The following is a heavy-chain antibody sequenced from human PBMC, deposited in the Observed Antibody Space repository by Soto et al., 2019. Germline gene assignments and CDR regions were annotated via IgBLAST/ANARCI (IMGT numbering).Heavy chain of an antibody. D-gene: IGHD5-12*01. J-gene: IGHJ4*02. CDR2: IYPDDSET. V-gene: IGHV5-51*01. CDR3: ARLVGAYDSYFDH. Sequence: GESLKISCKASGYDFARTWIGWVRQLPGKGLDWLGIIYPDDSETRYSPSFRGQVTFSVDMSISTAYLQWSSLKTSDIAIYYCARLVGAYDSYFDHWGQGTRVTVSS. CDR1: GYDFARTW.